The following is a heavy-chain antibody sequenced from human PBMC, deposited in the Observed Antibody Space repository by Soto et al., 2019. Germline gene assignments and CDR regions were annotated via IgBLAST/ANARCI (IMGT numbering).Heavy chain of an antibody. Sequence: EVQMLESGGGLAQPGGSLRLSCAASGFICSSYDMSWVRQAPGKGLEWVSTILVDGRTFYVDSVKGRFTISRDNSRNTMYLQMNNLRAEDTALYSCAKDAIPYNGRHDGFNLWGQGTTVTVSS. D-gene: IGHD1-20*01. CDR1: GFICSSYD. V-gene: IGHV3-23*01. CDR2: ILVDGRT. CDR3: AKDAIPYNGRHDGFNL. J-gene: IGHJ3*01.